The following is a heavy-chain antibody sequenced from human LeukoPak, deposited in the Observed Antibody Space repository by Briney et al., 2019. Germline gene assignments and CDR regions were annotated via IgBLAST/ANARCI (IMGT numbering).Heavy chain of an antibody. Sequence: ASVKVSCKASGYTFTSYAMHWVRQAPGQRLEWMGWINAGNGNTKYSQKFQGRVTITRDTSASTAYMELSSLRSEDTAVYYCARELRIWFGELSGLWGAFDIWGQGTMVTVSS. V-gene: IGHV1-3*01. CDR3: ARELRIWFGELSGLWGAFDI. D-gene: IGHD3-10*01. CDR2: INAGNGNT. CDR1: GYTFTSYA. J-gene: IGHJ3*02.